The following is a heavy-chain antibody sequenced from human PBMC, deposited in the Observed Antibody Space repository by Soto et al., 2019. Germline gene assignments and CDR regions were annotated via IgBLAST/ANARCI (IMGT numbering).Heavy chain of an antibody. CDR3: ARDIVVVPAANGWWRVKYNWFDP. CDR2: INHSGST. J-gene: IGHJ5*02. CDR1: GGSFSGYY. Sequence: PSETLSLTCAVYGGSFSGYYWSWIRQPPGKGLEWIGEINHSGSTNYNPSLKSRVTISVDTSKNQFSLKLSSVTAADTAVYYCARDIVVVPAANGWWRVKYNWFDPWGQGTLVTVSS. D-gene: IGHD2-2*01. V-gene: IGHV4-34*01.